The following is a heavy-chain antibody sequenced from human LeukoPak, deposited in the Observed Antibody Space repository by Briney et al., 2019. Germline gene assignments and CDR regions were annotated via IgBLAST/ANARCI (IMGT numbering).Heavy chain of an antibody. CDR2: IYYSGST. V-gene: IGHV4-31*03. CDR1: GGSISSGGYY. CDR3: ARGRNCSGGSCRKLYFGY. D-gene: IGHD2-15*01. J-gene: IGHJ4*02. Sequence: SQTLSLTCTVSGGSISSGGYYWSWIRQHPGKGLEWIGYIYYSGSTYYNPSLKSRVTISVDTSKNQFSLKLSSVTAADTAVYYCARGRNCSGGSCRKLYFGYWGQETLVTVSS.